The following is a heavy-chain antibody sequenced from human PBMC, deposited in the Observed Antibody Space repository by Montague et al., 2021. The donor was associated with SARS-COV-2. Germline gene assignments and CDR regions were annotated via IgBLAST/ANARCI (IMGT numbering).Heavy chain of an antibody. CDR2: IYYSGST. J-gene: IGHJ6*02. CDR1: GDSISNYS. V-gene: IGHV4-59*08. CDR3: ARHLRVTRVTSHMYHYAMDV. Sequence: SETLSLTCSVSGDSISNYSWSWIRQSPGKGLEWIGYIYYSGSTNYNPSLTSRVTISVDTPKNQVSLKLTSVTAADTAVYYCARHLRVTRVTSHMYHYAMDVWGQGTTVTVSS. D-gene: IGHD2-21*02.